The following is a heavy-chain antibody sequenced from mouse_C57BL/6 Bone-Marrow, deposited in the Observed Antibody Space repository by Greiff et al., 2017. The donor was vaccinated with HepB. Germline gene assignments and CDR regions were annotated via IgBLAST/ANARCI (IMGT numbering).Heavy chain of an antibody. CDR3: ARYDYDGGYYFDY. V-gene: IGHV1-76*01. CDR1: GYTFTDYY. CDR2: IYPGSGNT. Sequence: QVQLQQSGAELVRPGASVKLTCKASGYTFTDYYINWVKQRPGQGLEWIARIYPGSGNTYYNEKFKGKATLTAEKSSSTAYMQLSSLTSEDSAVYFCARYDYDGGYYFDYWGQGTTLTVSS. D-gene: IGHD2-4*01. J-gene: IGHJ2*01.